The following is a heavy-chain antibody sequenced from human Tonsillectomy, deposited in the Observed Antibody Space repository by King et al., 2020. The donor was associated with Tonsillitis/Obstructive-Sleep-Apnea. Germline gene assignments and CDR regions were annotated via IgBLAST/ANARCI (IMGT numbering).Heavy chain of an antibody. CDR1: GFTFSSYS. D-gene: IGHD1-1*01. CDR3: ARRGHDSYYYYYMDV. CDR2: XXSSSSYI. J-gene: IGHJ6*03. Sequence: VQLVESGGGLVKPGGSLRISCAASGFTFSSYSMNWVRQAPGRGLXWVXXXXSSSSYIYYADSVKGRFTISRDXAKNSLYLQMNSLRAEDTAVYYCARRGHDSYYYYYMDVWGKGTTVTVSS. V-gene: IGHV3-21*01.